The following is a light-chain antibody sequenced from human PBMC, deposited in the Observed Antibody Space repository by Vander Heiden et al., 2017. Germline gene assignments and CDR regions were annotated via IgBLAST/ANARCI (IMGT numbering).Light chain of an antibody. CDR2: DAS. CDR1: QDISNY. CDR3: QQDDNLPLT. V-gene: IGKV1-33*01. J-gene: IGKJ4*01. Sequence: DIQMTQSPSSLSASVGDRVTITCQASQDISNYLNWYQQKPGKAPKLLIYDASNLETGVPSRCSGSGSGADFTFTISSLQPEDIATYYCQQDDNLPLTFGGGTKVEIK.